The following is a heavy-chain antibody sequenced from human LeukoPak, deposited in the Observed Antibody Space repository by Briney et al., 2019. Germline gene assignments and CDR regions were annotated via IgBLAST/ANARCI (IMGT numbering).Heavy chain of an antibody. Sequence: PGGSLRLSCAASGFTFSSYSMNWVRQAPGKGLEWIGEINHSGSTNYNPSLKSRVTISVDTSKNQFSLRLSSVTAADTAVYYCARGTTVTTWGPDFDYWGQGTLVTVSS. V-gene: IGHV4-34*01. CDR2: INHSGST. D-gene: IGHD4-17*01. J-gene: IGHJ4*02. CDR3: ARGTTVTTWGPDFDY. CDR1: GFTFSSYS.